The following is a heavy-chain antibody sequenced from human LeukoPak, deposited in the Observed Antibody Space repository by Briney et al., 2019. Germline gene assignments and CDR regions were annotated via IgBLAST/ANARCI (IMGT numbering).Heavy chain of an antibody. CDR1: GYTFTDYY. CDR2: ISPYSGGT. J-gene: IGHJ4*02. Sequence: ASVKVSCKASGYTFTDYYIHWVRQAPGQGPEYLGWISPYSGGTHYAQKFQDRVTMTRDTSLSTAYMELNRLLSDDAAVYYCATMGAPNFDNWGQGTLVTVSS. V-gene: IGHV1-2*02. CDR3: ATMGAPNFDN. D-gene: IGHD1-26*01.